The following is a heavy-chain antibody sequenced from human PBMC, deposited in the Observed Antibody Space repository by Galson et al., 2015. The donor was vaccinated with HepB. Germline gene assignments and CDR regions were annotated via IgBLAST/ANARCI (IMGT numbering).Heavy chain of an antibody. V-gene: IGHV3-21*01. Sequence: SLRLSCAASGFTFSSYSMNWVRQAPGKGLEWVSSISSSSSYIYYADSVKGRFTISRDNSKNTLYLHLNSLRDEDAAVYYCAKEYNWNLYYYYGMDVWGQGTTVTVSS. CDR1: GFTFSSYS. J-gene: IGHJ6*02. CDR3: AKEYNWNLYYYYGMDV. CDR2: ISSSSSYI. D-gene: IGHD1-1*01.